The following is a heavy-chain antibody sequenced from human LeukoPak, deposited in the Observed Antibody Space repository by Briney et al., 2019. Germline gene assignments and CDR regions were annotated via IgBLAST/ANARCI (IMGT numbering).Heavy chain of an antibody. CDR2: IIPMIATA. CDR3: ARGAGWLYD. D-gene: IGHD3-22*01. V-gene: IGHV1-69*06. CDR1: EDTLRNVA. Sequence: SVKVSCKTTEDTLRNVAFSWVRQAPGQGLEWLGGIIPMIATASYSQKFQGRVSINADKSTNTVYMELSSQKLEDTAVHYCARGAGWLYDWGQGTLVIVSS. J-gene: IGHJ4*02.